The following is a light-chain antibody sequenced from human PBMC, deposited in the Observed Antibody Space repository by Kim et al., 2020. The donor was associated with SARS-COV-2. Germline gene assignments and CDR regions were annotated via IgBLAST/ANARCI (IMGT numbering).Light chain of an antibody. CDR1: SLRNYV. J-gene: IGLJ3*02. CDR3: YSRDSSGDHWM. Sequence: ALGPTVRTTCQGDSLRNYVASWYQQKPGQAPILLIQGKNNRPSGIPDRFAGSSSGNTASLTITGAQAEDEGDYYCYSRDSSGDHWMFGGGTQLTVL. CDR2: GKN. V-gene: IGLV3-19*01.